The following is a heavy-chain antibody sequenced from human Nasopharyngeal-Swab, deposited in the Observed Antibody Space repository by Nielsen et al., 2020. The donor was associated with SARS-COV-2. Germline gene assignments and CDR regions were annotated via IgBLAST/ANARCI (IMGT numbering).Heavy chain of an antibody. D-gene: IGHD6-13*01. CDR2: ISSSSSYT. J-gene: IGHJ4*02. Sequence: GGSLRLSCVASGFTFSDYYMSWIRQAPGKGLEWVSYISSSSSYTDYADSVKGRFTISRDNAKNSLYLQMDNLRAEDTAVYYCARSTSSSWYRPLDYWGQGTLV. CDR1: GFTFSDYY. CDR3: ARSTSSSWYRPLDY. V-gene: IGHV3-11*03.